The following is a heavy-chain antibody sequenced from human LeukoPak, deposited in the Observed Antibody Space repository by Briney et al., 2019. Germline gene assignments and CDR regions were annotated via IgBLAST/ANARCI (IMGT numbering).Heavy chain of an antibody. CDR3: APGSYHSYVDY. CDR1: GGSISSYY. CDR2: IYYSGST. J-gene: IGHJ4*02. Sequence: PSETPSLTCSVSGGSISSYYWSWIRQPPGKGLEWIGYIYYSGSTNYNPSLKSRVTISVDTSKNQFSLKLSSVTAADTAVYYCAPGSYHSYVDYWGQGTLVTVSS. D-gene: IGHD1-26*01. V-gene: IGHV4-59*12.